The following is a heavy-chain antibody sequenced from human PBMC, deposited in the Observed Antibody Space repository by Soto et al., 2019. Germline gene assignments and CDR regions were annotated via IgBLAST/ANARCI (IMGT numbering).Heavy chain of an antibody. J-gene: IGHJ3*02. Sequence: GGSLRLSCAASGFIFENFGMSWVRQAPRKGLEWISSISGSGFKKYYADSVKGRFTISRDNSKSTVYLQMNSLRAEDTAVYYCARKGSSWYSAFDIWGQGTMVTVSS. CDR3: ARKGSSWYSAFDI. CDR1: GFIFENFG. D-gene: IGHD6-13*01. V-gene: IGHV3-23*01. CDR2: ISGSGFKK.